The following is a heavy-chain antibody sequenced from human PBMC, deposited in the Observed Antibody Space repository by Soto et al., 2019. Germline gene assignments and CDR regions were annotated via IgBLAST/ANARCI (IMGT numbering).Heavy chain of an antibody. CDR2: MNPNSGNT. CDR3: AGGSAWGSGGSCYGY. D-gene: IGHD2-15*01. CDR1: GYTFTSYD. J-gene: IGHJ4*02. V-gene: IGHV1-8*01. Sequence: ASVKVSCKASGYTFTSYDINWVRQATGQGLEWMGWMNPNSGNTGYAQKFQGRVTMTRNTSISTAYMELSSLRSEETAVYYCAGGSAWGSGGSCYGYWGQGTLVTVSS.